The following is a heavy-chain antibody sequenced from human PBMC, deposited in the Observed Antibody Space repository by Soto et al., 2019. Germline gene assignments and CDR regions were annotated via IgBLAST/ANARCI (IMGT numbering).Heavy chain of an antibody. V-gene: IGHV3-30-3*01. Sequence: PGGSLRLSCAASGFTFSSYAMHWVRQAPGKGLEWVAVISYDGSNKYYADSVKGRFTISRDNSKNTLYLQMNSLRAEDTAVYYCARARTRLGELSSLDYWGQGTLVTVSS. CDR1: GFTFSSYA. J-gene: IGHJ4*02. D-gene: IGHD3-16*02. CDR2: ISYDGSNK. CDR3: ARARTRLGELSSLDY.